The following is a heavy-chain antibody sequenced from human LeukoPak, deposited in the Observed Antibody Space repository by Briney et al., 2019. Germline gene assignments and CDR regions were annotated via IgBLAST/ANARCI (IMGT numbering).Heavy chain of an antibody. CDR1: GFTFSSYS. V-gene: IGHV3-21*01. Sequence: AGGSLRLSCAASGFTFSSYSMNWVRQAPGKGLECVSSISISSSYIYYADSVKGGFTISRDNAKNSLYLQMNSLRAEDTAVYYCARRLYYDSSGYYNTAFDYWGQGTLVTVSS. CDR3: ARRLYYDSSGYYNTAFDY. J-gene: IGHJ4*02. CDR2: ISISSSYI. D-gene: IGHD3-22*01.